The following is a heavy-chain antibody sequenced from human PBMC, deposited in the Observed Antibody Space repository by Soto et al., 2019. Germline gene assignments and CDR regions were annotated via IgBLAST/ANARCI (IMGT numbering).Heavy chain of an antibody. J-gene: IGHJ6*02. V-gene: IGHV2-5*02. CDR3: AQRPVWEYGMDV. D-gene: IGHD3-16*01. CDR1: GFSLSPSGVA. CDR2: IYWADDK. Sequence: QITLKESGPTLVKPTQTLTLTCTFSGFSLSPSGVAVGWISQPPGKALECLALIYWADDKRYSPSLKSRLTITKDTSKNQVVLTMTNMDPVDTATYYCAQRPVWEYGMDVWGQGTTVTVSS.